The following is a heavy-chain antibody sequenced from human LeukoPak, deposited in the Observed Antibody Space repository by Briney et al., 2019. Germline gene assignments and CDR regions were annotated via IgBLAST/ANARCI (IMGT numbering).Heavy chain of an antibody. Sequence: GGSLRLSCAASGFTFSSQAMSWVRQAPGKGLEWVSGISGSGGTTYYADSVKGRFTISRDTPKNTLYLQMNSLRGEDTAVYYCASGRWLQLYYFDHWGQGTLVTVSS. CDR1: GFTFSSQA. D-gene: IGHD5-24*01. CDR3: ASGRWLQLYYFDH. CDR2: ISGSGGTT. J-gene: IGHJ4*02. V-gene: IGHV3-23*01.